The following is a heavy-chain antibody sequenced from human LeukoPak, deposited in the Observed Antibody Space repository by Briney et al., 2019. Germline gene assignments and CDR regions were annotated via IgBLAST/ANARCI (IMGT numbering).Heavy chain of an antibody. CDR2: ISAYNGNT. V-gene: IGHV1-18*01. J-gene: IGHJ6*02. Sequence: ASVKVSCKASGYTFTSYGISWVRQAPGQGLEWMGWISAYNGNTNYAQKLQGRVTMTTDTSTSTAYMELRSLRSDDTAVYYCAGDSGYSSGWYYADYYYYGMDVWGQGTTVTVSS. CDR3: AGDSGYSSGWYYADYYYYGMDV. CDR1: GYTFTSYG. D-gene: IGHD6-19*01.